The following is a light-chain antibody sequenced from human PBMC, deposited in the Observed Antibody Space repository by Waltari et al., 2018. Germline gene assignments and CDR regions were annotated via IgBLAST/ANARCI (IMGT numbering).Light chain of an antibody. Sequence: EIVLTQSPATLSLSPGERATLSCRASQSVCNFLALYQLNPGQPPRLLIYDSSSRATGIPPRFSGSGSGTDFTLTISSLEPEDFAVYYCQHRSKWPPLTFGGGTKVEIK. J-gene: IGKJ4*01. CDR2: DSS. CDR3: QHRSKWPPLT. V-gene: IGKV3-11*01. CDR1: QSVCNF.